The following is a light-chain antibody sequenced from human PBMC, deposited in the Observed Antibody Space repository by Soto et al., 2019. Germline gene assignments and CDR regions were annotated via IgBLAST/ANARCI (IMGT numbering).Light chain of an antibody. J-gene: IGKJ2*01. V-gene: IGKV2-24*01. CDR2: KIS. CDR3: MPAPEYPPYT. Sequence: DIVLTQTPLSSPVTLGQPASISCRSSQSLLHSDGETYLSWLQQRPGQPPRLLIYKISNRFSGVPDRFSGSGAGTAFTLKISRVEAEDVGIYHCMPAPEYPPYTFGQGTKLEIK. CDR1: QSLLHSDGETY.